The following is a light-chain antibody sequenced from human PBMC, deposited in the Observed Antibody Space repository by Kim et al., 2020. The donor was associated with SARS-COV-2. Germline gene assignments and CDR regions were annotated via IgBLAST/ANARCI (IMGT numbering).Light chain of an antibody. CDR2: KAS. Sequence: ASVGDRVTITCRASQSIGTWLVWYQQKSGKAPKLLIYKASNLESGVPSRFSGSGAETVFTLTIDSLQPDDFATYYCQQYKSNSPYTFGQGTKLEI. V-gene: IGKV1-5*03. CDR1: QSIGTW. J-gene: IGKJ2*01. CDR3: QQYKSNSPYT.